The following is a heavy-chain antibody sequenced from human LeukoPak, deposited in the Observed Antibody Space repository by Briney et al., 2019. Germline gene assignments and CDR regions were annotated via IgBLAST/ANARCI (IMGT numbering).Heavy chain of an antibody. D-gene: IGHD1-26*01. Sequence: GASVKVSCKASGYTFTGYHMHWVRRAPGQGLEWMGRINPNSGDTSYAQKFQGRVTMTRDTSISTAYMELSRLRSDDTAVYYCARDLYGGSYYVRRVTYFDYWGQGTLVTVSS. CDR3: ARDLYGGSYYVRRVTYFDY. CDR2: INPNSGDT. J-gene: IGHJ4*02. V-gene: IGHV1-2*06. CDR1: GYTFTGYH.